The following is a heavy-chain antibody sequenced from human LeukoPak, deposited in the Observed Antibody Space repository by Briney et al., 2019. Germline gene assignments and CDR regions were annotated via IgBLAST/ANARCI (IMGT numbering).Heavy chain of an antibody. CDR3: ARAGAWQIDP. J-gene: IGHJ5*02. CDR2: VLYTGSS. V-gene: IGHV4-59*01. Sequence: MPSETLSLTCTVSGGSISSYYWTWIRQPPGKGLDWIGHVLYTGSSNYNPSLESRVTISLDRSNNQFSLRLTSVTAADTAVYYCARAGAWQIDPWGQGTLVAVSS. D-gene: IGHD3-10*01. CDR1: GGSISSYY.